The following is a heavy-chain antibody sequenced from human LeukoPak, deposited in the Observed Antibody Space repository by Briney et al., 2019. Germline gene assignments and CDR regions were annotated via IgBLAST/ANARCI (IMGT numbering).Heavy chain of an antibody. CDR1: AFTFSNYA. Sequence: GGSLRLSCAGSAFTFSNYAMSWVRQAPGKGLAWVSGISGSGTSTYYADSVKGRFTISRDNSKNTLYVEMNSLRAEDTAVYYCTAAIHTYNWFDPWGQGTLVTVSS. CDR3: TAAIHTYNWFDP. CDR2: ISGSGTST. J-gene: IGHJ5*02. D-gene: IGHD2-2*02. V-gene: IGHV3-23*01.